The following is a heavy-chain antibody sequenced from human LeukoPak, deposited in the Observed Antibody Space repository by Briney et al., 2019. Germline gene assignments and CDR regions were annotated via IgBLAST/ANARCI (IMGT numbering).Heavy chain of an antibody. CDR3: ARGTYFYDSIGYYHGWYFDY. CDR2: ISSSSSPM. CDR1: GFTFSSYN. Sequence: GGSLRLSCAASGFTFSSYNMNWVRQAPGKGLEWVSYISSSSSPMYNADSVKGRFTISRDSSKNSLYLQMNRLRDEDTAVYYCARGTYFYDSIGYYHGWYFDYWGQGTLVTVSS. V-gene: IGHV3-48*02. D-gene: IGHD3-22*01. J-gene: IGHJ4*02.